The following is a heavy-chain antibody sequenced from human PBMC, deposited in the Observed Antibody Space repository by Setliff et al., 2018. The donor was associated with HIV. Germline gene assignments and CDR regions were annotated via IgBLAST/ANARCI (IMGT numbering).Heavy chain of an antibody. CDR2: INHSGST. CDR1: GGSISGGTYY. V-gene: IGHV4-61*10. CDR3: ARNRDLGAFDV. J-gene: IGHJ3*01. Sequence: SETLSLTCTVSGGSISGGTYYWSWIRQPAGKGLEWIGEINHSGSTNCNPSLKSRVTISVDTSKNQFSLELSSVTAADTAVYYCARNRDLGAFDVWGQGTMVTVSS.